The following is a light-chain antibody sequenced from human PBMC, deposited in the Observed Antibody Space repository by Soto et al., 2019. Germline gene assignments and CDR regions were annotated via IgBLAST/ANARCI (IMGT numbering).Light chain of an antibody. Sequence: AIQMTQSPSSLSASVGDRVTITCRASQGIRSDLGWYQQKPGIAPKLLIYGASTLQGGVPSRFSGSGSGTDFTLTISSLQPEDFATYYCLQDYNYPHTFGQGTKVDIK. J-gene: IGKJ2*01. V-gene: IGKV1-6*01. CDR3: LQDYNYPHT. CDR2: GAS. CDR1: QGIRSD.